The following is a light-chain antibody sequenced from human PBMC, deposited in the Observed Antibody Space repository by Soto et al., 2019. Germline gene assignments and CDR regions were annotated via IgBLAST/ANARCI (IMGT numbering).Light chain of an antibody. Sequence: DIQMTQSPSSLSASVGDRVTITCRASQSISRNLNWYQHKPGKAPKLLIYAASSLQNGVPSRFSGGGSGTEFTLSISSLQPEDFGTYYCQQRYTTASSTFGQGTRLEMK. CDR1: QSISRN. CDR3: QQRYTTASST. V-gene: IGKV1-39*01. CDR2: AAS. J-gene: IGKJ5*01.